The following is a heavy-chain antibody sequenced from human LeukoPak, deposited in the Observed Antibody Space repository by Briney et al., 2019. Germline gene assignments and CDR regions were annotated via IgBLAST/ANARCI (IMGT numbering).Heavy chain of an antibody. J-gene: IGHJ4*02. D-gene: IGHD1-26*01. CDR1: GVTFRSYG. Sequence: PGRSLRLSCAASGVTFRSYGRSWVRQAPGKGLEWVAVIWYDGSTKYYGDAVKGRFTISRDNSKDTLYLQMNSLRVEDTAVYYCARWGDGARLDYWGQGTLVTVSS. CDR2: IWYDGSTK. CDR3: ARWGDGARLDY. V-gene: IGHV3-33*01.